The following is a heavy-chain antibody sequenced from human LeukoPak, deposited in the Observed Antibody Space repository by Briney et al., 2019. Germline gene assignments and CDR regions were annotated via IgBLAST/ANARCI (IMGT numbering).Heavy chain of an antibody. J-gene: IGHJ4*02. CDR3: ARDEKTAIAVVPLDN. D-gene: IGHD2-2*01. Sequence: GGSLRLSCAASGFTFSSYGMHWVRQAPGKGLEWVAVISYDGSNKYYADSVKGRFTISRDNAKNSLYLQMNSLRAEDTAMYYCARDEKTAIAVVPLDNWGQGNLVTVSS. CDR1: GFTFSSYG. V-gene: IGHV3-30*03. CDR2: ISYDGSNK.